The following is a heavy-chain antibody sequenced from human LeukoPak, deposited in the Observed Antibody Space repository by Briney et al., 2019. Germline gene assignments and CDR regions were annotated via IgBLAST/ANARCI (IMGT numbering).Heavy chain of an antibody. CDR1: GDSVSSKSAA. J-gene: IGHJ4*02. V-gene: IGHV6-1*01. Sequence: SQTLSLTCAISGDSVSSKSAAWNWIRQSPSRGLEWLGRTYYRSKWHNEFAVSVKSRISINPDISRNQFSLQLSSVTPEDTAVYYCARMVGADPDYWGQGTLVTVSS. CDR2: TYYRSKWHN. CDR3: ARMVGADPDY. D-gene: IGHD2-8*01.